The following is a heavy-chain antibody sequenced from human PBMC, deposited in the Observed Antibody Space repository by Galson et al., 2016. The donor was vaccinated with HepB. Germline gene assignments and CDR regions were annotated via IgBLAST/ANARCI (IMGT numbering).Heavy chain of an antibody. Sequence: SLRLSCAASGFTFNNYGMTWVRQAPGKGLEWVANINQDGTEKHYLDSVRGRFTISRDNAKSSLFLQMNSLRAEDTAVYFCARAYQYTLDYWGQGTLVTVSS. CDR1: GFTFNNYG. J-gene: IGHJ4*02. D-gene: IGHD1-1*01. CDR3: ARAYQYTLDY. V-gene: IGHV3-7*04. CDR2: INQDGTEK.